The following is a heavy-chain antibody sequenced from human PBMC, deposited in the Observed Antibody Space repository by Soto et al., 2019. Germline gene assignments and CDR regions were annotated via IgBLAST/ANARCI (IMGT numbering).Heavy chain of an antibody. J-gene: IGHJ3*02. CDR2: NYPGDSDT. CDR1: GYSFTNYL. CDR3: RRQRHGGRALAGTDAFDI. Sequence: RGESLKTSCTGSGYSFTNYLIGWVRQMPGKGLEWMGINYPGDSDTRYSQSFQGQVTISDDKSIRTAYLPWSSMTAAETAKYYCRRQRHGGRALAGTDAFDIWGQGTMVTVSS. D-gene: IGHD6-19*01. V-gene: IGHV5-51*01.